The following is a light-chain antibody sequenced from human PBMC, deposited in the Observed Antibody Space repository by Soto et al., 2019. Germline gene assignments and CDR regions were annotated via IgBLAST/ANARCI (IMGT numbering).Light chain of an antibody. CDR2: GAS. V-gene: IGKV3-20*01. CDR3: QQYGGSPQT. Sequence: EIVLTQSPGTLSLSPGERATLSCRASQSVRSGYLAWYQQKPGQAPRLLIYGASSRATGIPDRFSGSGSGTDFTLTIRRLEPEDFAVYYWQQYGGSPQTFGQGPKVEI. CDR1: QSVRSGY. J-gene: IGKJ1*01.